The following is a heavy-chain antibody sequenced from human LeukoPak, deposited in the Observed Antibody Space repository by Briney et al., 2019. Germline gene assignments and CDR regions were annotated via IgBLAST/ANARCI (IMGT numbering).Heavy chain of an antibody. D-gene: IGHD2-2*01. V-gene: IGHV4-59*08. CDR2: IYYSGST. CDR1: GGPFSSYY. CDR3: ARSSRRGYCGSTSCWTWFDP. Sequence: SETLSLTCAVYGGPFSSYYWSWIRQPPGKGLEWIGYIYYSGSTNYNPSLKSRVTISVDTSKNQFSLKLSSVTAADTAVYYCARSSRRGYCGSTSCWTWFDPWGQGTMVTVSS. J-gene: IGHJ5*02.